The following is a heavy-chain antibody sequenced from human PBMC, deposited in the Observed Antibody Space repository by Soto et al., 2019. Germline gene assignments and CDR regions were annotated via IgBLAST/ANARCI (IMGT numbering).Heavy chain of an antibody. Sequence: PGGSLRLSCAASGLTFSSYSMNWVRQAPGKGLEWVSYITRSSSPIYYADSVKGRFTISRDNGKNSLYLQMNSLRDEDTAVYYCARLYTSGWYFDHWGQGTLVTVSS. V-gene: IGHV3-48*02. CDR3: ARLYTSGWYFDH. D-gene: IGHD6-19*01. CDR1: GLTFSSYS. J-gene: IGHJ4*02. CDR2: ITRSSSPI.